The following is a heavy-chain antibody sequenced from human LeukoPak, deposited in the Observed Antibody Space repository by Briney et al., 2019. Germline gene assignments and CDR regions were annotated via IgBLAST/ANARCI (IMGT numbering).Heavy chain of an antibody. CDR3: AREYRYGDYQRDAFDI. CDR2: MGSDGSST. Sequence: PGGSLRLSCAASGFTFSSYWMYWVRQAPGKGLVWVSRMGSDGSSTSYADSVKGRFTISRDNAKNTLYLQMTSLRAEDTAVYYCAREYRYGDYQRDAFDIWGQGTMVTVSS. CDR1: GFTFSSYW. D-gene: IGHD4-17*01. J-gene: IGHJ3*02. V-gene: IGHV3-74*01.